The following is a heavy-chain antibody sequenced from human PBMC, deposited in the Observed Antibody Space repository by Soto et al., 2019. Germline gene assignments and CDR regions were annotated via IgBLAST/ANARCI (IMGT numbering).Heavy chain of an antibody. D-gene: IGHD3-10*01. CDR1: GFTFSSYA. Sequence: EVQLLESGGGLVQPGGSLRLSCAASGFTFSSYAMSWVRQAPGKGLEWVSALSGSGGSTYYADSVKGRFTISRDNSKNTLYLQMNSLRAEDTAVYYCAKDGTHSKNYYGSGTHIDYWGQGTLVTVSS. V-gene: IGHV3-23*01. CDR3: AKDGTHSKNYYGSGTHIDY. J-gene: IGHJ4*02. CDR2: LSGSGGST.